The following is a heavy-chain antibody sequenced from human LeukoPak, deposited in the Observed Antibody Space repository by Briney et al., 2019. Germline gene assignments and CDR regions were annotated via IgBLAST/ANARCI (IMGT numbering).Heavy chain of an antibody. CDR3: AKDQGHVLRYFDWFGNYYMDV. CDR1: GFTFSSYA. Sequence: PGVSLRLSCAASGFTFSSYAMSWVRQAPGKGLEWVSAISGSGGSTHYADSVKGRFTISRDNSKNTLYLQMNSLRAEDTAVYYCAKDQGHVLRYFDWFGNYYMDVWGKGTTVTVSS. D-gene: IGHD3-9*01. V-gene: IGHV3-23*01. J-gene: IGHJ6*03. CDR2: ISGSGGST.